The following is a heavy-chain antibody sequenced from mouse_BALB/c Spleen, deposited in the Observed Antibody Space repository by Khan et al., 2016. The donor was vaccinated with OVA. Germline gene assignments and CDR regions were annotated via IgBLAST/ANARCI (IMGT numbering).Heavy chain of an antibody. V-gene: IGHV2-6-1*01. CDR3: ARQPYYHYYVMDY. CDR1: GFSLTNYG. D-gene: IGHD2-10*01. CDR2: IWSDGST. Sequence: VQLQESGPGLVAPSQSLSITCTISGFSLTNYGVHWVRQPPGKGLEWLVVIWSDGSTTYNSALKSRLCISKDNSKSQVFLKMNSLQTDDTAMYYCARQPYYHYYVMDYWGQGTSVTVSS. J-gene: IGHJ4*01.